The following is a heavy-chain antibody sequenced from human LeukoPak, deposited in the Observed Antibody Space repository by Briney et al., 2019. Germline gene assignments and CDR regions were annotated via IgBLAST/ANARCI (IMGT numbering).Heavy chain of an antibody. CDR3: ARDNFSTVVTVGNWFDP. CDR2: INPNSGGT. J-gene: IGHJ5*02. D-gene: IGHD4-23*01. V-gene: IGHV1-2*02. Sequence: ASVKVSCKASGYTFTVYYMHCVRQAPGQGLEWMGWINPNSGGTNYAQKFQGRVTMTRDTSISTAYMELSRLRSDDTAVYYCARDNFSTVVTVGNWFDPWGQGTLVTVSS. CDR1: GYTFTVYY.